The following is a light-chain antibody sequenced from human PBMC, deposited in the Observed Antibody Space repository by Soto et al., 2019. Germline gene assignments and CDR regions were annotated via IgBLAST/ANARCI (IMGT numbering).Light chain of an antibody. CDR3: QQYNGFSRT. CDR1: QRMTSW. J-gene: IGKJ5*01. V-gene: IGKV1-5*01. Sequence: DIQMTQSPSTLPASVGDRVTITCRASQRMTSWLAWYQQKPGKAPKVLIYDASSLESGVPSRFSGSESGTEFTLTISSLQVDDFATYYCQQYNGFSRTFGQGTRLEIK. CDR2: DAS.